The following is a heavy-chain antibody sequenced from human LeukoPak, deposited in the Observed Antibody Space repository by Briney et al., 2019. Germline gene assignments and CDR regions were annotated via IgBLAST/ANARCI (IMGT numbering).Heavy chain of an antibody. V-gene: IGHV4-39*07. CDR3: ARVGGITMIVVLITDAFDI. CDR1: GGSISSSSYY. CDR2: IYYSGST. J-gene: IGHJ3*02. D-gene: IGHD3-22*01. Sequence: SETPSLTCTVSGGSISSSSYYWGWIRQPPGKGLEWIGSIYYSGSTYYNPSLKSRVTISVDTSKNQFSLKLRSVTAADTAVYYCARVGGITMIVVLITDAFDIWGQGTMVTVSS.